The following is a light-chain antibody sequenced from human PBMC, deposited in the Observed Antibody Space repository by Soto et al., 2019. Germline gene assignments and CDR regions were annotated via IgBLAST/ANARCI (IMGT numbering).Light chain of an antibody. J-gene: IGLJ1*01. Sequence: QSVLTQPPSVSGAPGQRVTISCTGSSSNIGAGYDVHWYQRLPGTAPKVLIYSNNNRPSGVPDRFSGSKSGTSASLAITGLQAEDEADYYCSSYGSSLSGPYVFGTGTKVTVL. CDR1: SSNIGAGYD. CDR2: SNN. V-gene: IGLV1-40*01. CDR3: SSYGSSLSGPYV.